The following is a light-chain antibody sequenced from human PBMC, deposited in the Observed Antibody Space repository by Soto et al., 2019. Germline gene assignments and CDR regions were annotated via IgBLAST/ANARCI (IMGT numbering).Light chain of an antibody. J-gene: IGLJ1*01. V-gene: IGLV2-14*01. CDR2: EVN. Sequence: QSALTQPASVSGSPGQSITISCTGTSSDVGSYNYVSWYRQHPGKAPRLMIYEVNNRPSGVSKRFSGSKSGNTASLTISGLQAEDEADYYCSSCTSSSTLLYVFGTGTKVTVL. CDR3: SSCTSSSTLLYV. CDR1: SSDVGSYNY.